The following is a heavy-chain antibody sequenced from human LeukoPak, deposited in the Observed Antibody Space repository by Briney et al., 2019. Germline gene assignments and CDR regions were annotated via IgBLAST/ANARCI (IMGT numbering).Heavy chain of an antibody. Sequence: GESLKISCKGSGYSFTSYWIGWVRQMPGKGLEWMGIIYPGDSDTRYSPSFQGQVTISADKSISTAYLQWSSLKASDTAMYYCAITGYRSSTSCRMETEYFQHWGQGTLVTVSS. CDR1: GYSFTSYW. CDR3: AITGYRSSTSCRMETEYFQH. V-gene: IGHV5-51*01. CDR2: IYPGDSDT. D-gene: IGHD2-2*01. J-gene: IGHJ1*01.